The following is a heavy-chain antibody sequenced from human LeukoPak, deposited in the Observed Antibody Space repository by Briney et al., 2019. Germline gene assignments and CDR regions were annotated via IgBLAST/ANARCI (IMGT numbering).Heavy chain of an antibody. D-gene: IGHD6-13*01. CDR2: ISAYNGNT. CDR1: GYTFTSYG. J-gene: IGHJ4*02. CDR3: ARAIGKYSSSGCGY. Sequence: VASVKVSCTASGYTFTSYGISWVRQAPGQGLEWMGWISAYNGNTNYAQKLQGRVTMTTDTSTSTAYMELRSLRSDDTAVYYCARAIGKYSSSGCGYWGQGTLVTVSS. V-gene: IGHV1-18*01.